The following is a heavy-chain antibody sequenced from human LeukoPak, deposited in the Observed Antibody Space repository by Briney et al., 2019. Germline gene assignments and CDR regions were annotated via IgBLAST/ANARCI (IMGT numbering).Heavy chain of an antibody. J-gene: IGHJ3*01. CDR3: AREEHRLAEAGTSAFDL. V-gene: IGHV3-74*01. CDR2: TNRDGGLT. D-gene: IGHD6-13*01. CDR1: GFTFSENW. Sequence: PPGGSLRLSCVASGFTFSENWMHWVRQAPGKGLAWVSHTNRDGGLTNYADSVKGRFTISRDNARNTVYLQMSSLRVEDTAIYFCAREEHRLAEAGTSAFDLGGQGTLVTVSP.